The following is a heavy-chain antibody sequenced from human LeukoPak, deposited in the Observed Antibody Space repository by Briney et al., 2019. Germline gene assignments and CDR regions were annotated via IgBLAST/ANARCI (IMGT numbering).Heavy chain of an antibody. CDR1: GFTFDDYG. V-gene: IGHV3-20*04. CDR3: ARAYSGYENYYYYYYMDV. Sequence: TGGSLRLSCPASGFTFDDYGMSWVRQAPGKGLEWDSGINWNGGSTGYADSVKVRFTISRDNAKNSLYLQMNSLRAEGTALYYCARAYSGYENYYYYYYMDVWGKGTTVTVSS. J-gene: IGHJ6*03. CDR2: INWNGGST. D-gene: IGHD5-12*01.